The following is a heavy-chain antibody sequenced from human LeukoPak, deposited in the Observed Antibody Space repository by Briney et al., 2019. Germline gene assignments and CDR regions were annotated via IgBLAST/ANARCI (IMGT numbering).Heavy chain of an antibody. J-gene: IGHJ4*02. Sequence: GGSLRLSCAASGFTFSSYSMNWVRQAPGKGLEWVSSISSSSSYIYYTDSVKGRFTISRDNAKNSLYLQMNSLRAEDTAVYYCARDRSHSSSWTPGWGQGTLVTVSS. D-gene: IGHD6-13*01. CDR1: GFTFSSYS. CDR2: ISSSSSYI. CDR3: ARDRSHSSSWTPG. V-gene: IGHV3-21*01.